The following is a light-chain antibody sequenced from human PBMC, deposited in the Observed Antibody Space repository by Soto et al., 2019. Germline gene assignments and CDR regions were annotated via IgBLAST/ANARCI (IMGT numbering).Light chain of an antibody. CDR1: QGISSW. CDR2: AAS. V-gene: IGKV1-12*01. CDR3: QQYGSSPWT. J-gene: IGKJ1*01. Sequence: DIQMTQSPSSVSASVGDRVTITCRASQGISSWLAWYQQKPGKAPNLLIYAASSLHSGVPSRFSGSGSGTDSTLTISRLEPEDFAVYYCQQYGSSPWTFGQGTKVDIK.